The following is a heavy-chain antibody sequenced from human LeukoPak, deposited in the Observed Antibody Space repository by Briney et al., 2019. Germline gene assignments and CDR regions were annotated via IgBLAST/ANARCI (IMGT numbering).Heavy chain of an antibody. CDR3: AKFGEFQLLLYAFDM. D-gene: IGHD2-2*01. Sequence: GGSLRLSCVASGFTFSSYGMSWVRPAPGKGLEWVSAVSGSGGSTYYADSVKGRFTISRDNSKNTLYLQMNSLRAEDTAVYYCAKFGEFQLLLYAFDMWGQGTMVTVSS. J-gene: IGHJ3*02. CDR2: VSGSGGST. V-gene: IGHV3-23*01. CDR1: GFTFSSYG.